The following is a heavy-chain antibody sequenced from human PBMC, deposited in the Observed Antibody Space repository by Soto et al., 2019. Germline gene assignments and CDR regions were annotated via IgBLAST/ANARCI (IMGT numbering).Heavy chain of an antibody. CDR1: GGTFNSYA. J-gene: IGHJ4*02. CDR2: IIPIFGTP. Sequence: GASVKVSCKASGGTFNSYAIAWVRQAPGHGLEWMGGIIPIFGTPHYAQKFQGRVTITADESTSTAYMELSSLRSDDTAVYYCAGGSSGWYLFDYWGQGTLVTVSS. D-gene: IGHD6-19*01. CDR3: AGGSSGWYLFDY. V-gene: IGHV1-69*13.